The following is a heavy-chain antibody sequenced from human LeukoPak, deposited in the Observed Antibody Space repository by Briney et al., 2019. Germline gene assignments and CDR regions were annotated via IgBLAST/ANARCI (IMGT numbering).Heavy chain of an antibody. D-gene: IGHD3-10*01. J-gene: IGHJ4*02. CDR3: ARASAGGGPGDY. CDR1: GGTFSSYA. V-gene: IGHV1-69*05. Sequence: SVKVSCKASGGTFSSYAISWVRQAPGQGLEWMGGIIPIFGTVNYAQKFQGRVTITTDESTSTAYMELSSLRSEDTAVYYCARASAGGGPGDYWGQGTLVTVSS. CDR2: IIPIFGTV.